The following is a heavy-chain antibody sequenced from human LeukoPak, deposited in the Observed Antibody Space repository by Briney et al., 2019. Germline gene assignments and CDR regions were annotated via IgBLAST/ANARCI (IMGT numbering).Heavy chain of an antibody. J-gene: IGHJ4*02. V-gene: IGHV4-39*01. CDR3: ARLETYDSTLDY. Sequence: SETLSLTCTVSGDSITISSYYWGWIRQPPGKGLEWIGNIYYSGSTYDNPSLKSRVTISVDTSKNQFSLWLSSVTAADTAVYYCARLETYDSTLDYWGQGTLVTVSS. CDR1: GDSITISSYY. D-gene: IGHD3-22*01. CDR2: IYYSGST.